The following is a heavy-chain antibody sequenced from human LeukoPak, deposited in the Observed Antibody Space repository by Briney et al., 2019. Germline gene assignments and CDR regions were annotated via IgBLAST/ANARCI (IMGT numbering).Heavy chain of an antibody. D-gene: IGHD3/OR15-3a*01. CDR1: GGSISSYY. CDR3: ARRDWGYYYTMDV. CDR2: IYYSGST. Sequence: PSETLSVTCTVSGGSISSYYWSWIRQPPGKGLEWIGYIYYSGSTNYNPSLKSRVTISLDTSKNQFSLKLSSVTAADTAVYYCARRDWGYYYTMDVWGQGTPVTVSS. V-gene: IGHV4-59*01. J-gene: IGHJ6*02.